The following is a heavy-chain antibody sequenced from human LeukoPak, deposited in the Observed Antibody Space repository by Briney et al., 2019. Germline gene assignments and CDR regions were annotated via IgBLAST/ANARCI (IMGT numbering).Heavy chain of an antibody. CDR1: EYTFTGYY. D-gene: IGHD3-22*01. V-gene: IGHV1-2*02. CDR2: INPNSGGT. CDR3: ARHYPSKDSSTYYYLFSKYFDY. Sequence: ASVKVSCKASEYTFTGYYMHWVRQAPGQGLEWMGWINPNSGGTNYAQKFQVRVTVTRDTSISTAYMELSSLRSDDTAVYYCARHYPSKDSSTYYYLFSKYFDYWGQGTLVTVSS. J-gene: IGHJ4*02.